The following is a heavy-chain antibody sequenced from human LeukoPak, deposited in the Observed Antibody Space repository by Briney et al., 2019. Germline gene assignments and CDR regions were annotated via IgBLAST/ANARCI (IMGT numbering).Heavy chain of an antibody. J-gene: IGHJ3*02. CDR3: ARHCCSGPAKRVFDI. Sequence: SETLSLTCTVSGGSIISSDYHWGWVRQPPGKGLEWIGTISYSGNTDCNPSLRSRVTISVDTSNNQFSLRLGSVTAADTAVYHCARHCCSGPAKRVFDIWGQGTMVTVSS. D-gene: IGHD2-15*01. V-gene: IGHV4-39*01. CDR1: GGSIISSDYH. CDR2: ISYSGNT.